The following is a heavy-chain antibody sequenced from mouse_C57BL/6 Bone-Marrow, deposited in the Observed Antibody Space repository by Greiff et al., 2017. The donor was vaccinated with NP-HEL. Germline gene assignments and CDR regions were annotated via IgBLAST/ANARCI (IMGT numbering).Heavy chain of an antibody. Sequence: VQLQQSGAELVRPGASVKLSCTASGFNIKDDYMHWVKQRPEQGLEGIGWIVPENGDTEYASKFQGKATITADTSSNTAYLQLSSLTSEDTAVYYCTLTGFFAYWGQGTLVTVSA. D-gene: IGHD4-1*01. J-gene: IGHJ3*01. CDR3: TLTGFFAY. CDR1: GFNIKDDY. CDR2: IVPENGDT. V-gene: IGHV14-4*01.